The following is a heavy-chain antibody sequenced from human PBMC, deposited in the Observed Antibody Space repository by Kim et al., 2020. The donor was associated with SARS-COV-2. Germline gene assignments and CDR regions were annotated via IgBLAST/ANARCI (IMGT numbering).Heavy chain of an antibody. V-gene: IGHV1-18*01. J-gene: IGHJ3*02. Sequence: QKLQGRVTMTTDTSTSTAYMELRSLRSDDTAVYYCASKWFGELLGAFDIWGQGTMVTVSS. D-gene: IGHD3-10*01. CDR3: ASKWFGELLGAFDI.